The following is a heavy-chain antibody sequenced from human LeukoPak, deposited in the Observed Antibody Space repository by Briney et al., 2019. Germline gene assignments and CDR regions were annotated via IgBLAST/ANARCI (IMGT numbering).Heavy chain of an antibody. CDR1: GGTFSSYA. D-gene: IGHD6-13*01. CDR2: IIPIFGTA. CDR3: ARHSRGIAAAGTPTHTAQYYFDY. J-gene: IGHJ4*02. V-gene: IGHV1-69*05. Sequence: EASVKVSCKASGGTFSSYAISWVRPAPGQGLEWMGGIIPIFGTANYAQKFQGRVTITTDESTSTAYTELSSLRSEDTTVYYCARHSRGIAAAGTPTHTAQYYFDYWGQGTLVTVSS.